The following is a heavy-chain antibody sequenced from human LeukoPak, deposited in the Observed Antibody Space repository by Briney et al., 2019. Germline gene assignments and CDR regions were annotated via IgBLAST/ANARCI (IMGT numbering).Heavy chain of an antibody. V-gene: IGHV4-34*01. CDR2: INHSGI. CDR3: ASARSGWSLNYYYYYMDV. J-gene: IGHJ6*03. CDR1: GGSISSYY. Sequence: SETLSLTCTVSGGSISSYYWSWIRQPPGKGLEWIGEINHSGIKYNPSLKSRVTISVDTSKNQFSLKLSSVTAADTAVYYCASARSGWSLNYYYYYMDVWGKGTTVTVSS. D-gene: IGHD6-19*01.